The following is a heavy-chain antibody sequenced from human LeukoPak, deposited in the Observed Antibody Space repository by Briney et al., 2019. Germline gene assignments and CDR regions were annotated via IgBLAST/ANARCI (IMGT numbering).Heavy chain of an antibody. J-gene: IGHJ4*02. Sequence: SGGSLRLSCAASGFTFSSYGMHWVRQAPGKGLEWVAVISYDGSNKYYADSVKGRFTISRDNSKNTLYLQMNSLRAEDTAVYYCSKDPHQIAVAGVPDYWGQGTLVTVSS. V-gene: IGHV3-30*18. CDR3: SKDPHQIAVAGVPDY. CDR1: GFTFSSYG. D-gene: IGHD6-19*01. CDR2: ISYDGSNK.